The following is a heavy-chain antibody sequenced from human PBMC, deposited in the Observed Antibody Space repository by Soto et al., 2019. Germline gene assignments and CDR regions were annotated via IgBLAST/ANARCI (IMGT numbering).Heavy chain of an antibody. D-gene: IGHD3-9*01. Sequence: SGPTLVNPTQTLTLTCTFSGFSLSTSGMCVSWIRQPPGKALEWLARIDWDDDKYYSTSLKTRLTISKDTSKNQVVLTMTNMDPVDTATYYCARTPGGYDILSDDYDYYGIYVRAQRTTVTVS. CDR2: IDWDDDK. CDR1: GFSLSTSGMC. V-gene: IGHV2-70*11. CDR3: ARTPGGYDILSDDYDYYGIYV. J-gene: IGHJ6*02.